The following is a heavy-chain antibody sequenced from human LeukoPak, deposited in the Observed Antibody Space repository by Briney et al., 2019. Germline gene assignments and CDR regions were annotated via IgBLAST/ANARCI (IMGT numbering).Heavy chain of an antibody. CDR1: EFTFSSYA. V-gene: IGHV3-23*01. CDR2: ISGSGDST. CDR3: ARKTGFYWYFDL. J-gene: IGHJ2*01. D-gene: IGHD7-27*01. Sequence: GGSLRLSCAASEFTFSSYAMAWVRQAPGKGLEWVSEISGSGDSTNYADSAKGRFTISRDNSKNTLYLQMNSLRAEDTAIYYCARKTGFYWYFDLWGRGTLVTVSS.